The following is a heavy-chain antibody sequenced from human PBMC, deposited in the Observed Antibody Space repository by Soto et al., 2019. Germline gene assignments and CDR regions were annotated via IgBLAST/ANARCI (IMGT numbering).Heavy chain of an antibody. V-gene: IGHV3-30*04. D-gene: IGHD3-10*01. CDR2: ISRDGSNK. CDR1: GFTFSRYA. J-gene: IGHJ4*02. CDR3: ARSRNSAVADSFDF. Sequence: GGSLRLSCAASGFTFSRYAINWVRQAPGKGLEWVAVISRDGSNKYYVDSVEGRFTISRDNSKNTLYLQMNSLRDEDTAVYYCARSRNSAVADSFDFWGQGTLVTVSS.